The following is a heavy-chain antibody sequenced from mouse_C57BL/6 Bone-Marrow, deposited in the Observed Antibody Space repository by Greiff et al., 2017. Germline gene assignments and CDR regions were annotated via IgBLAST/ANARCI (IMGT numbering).Heavy chain of an antibody. J-gene: IGHJ2*01. D-gene: IGHD1-1*01. CDR2: IDPSDSYT. Sequence: QVQLQQPGAELVMPGASVKLSCKASGYTFTSYWMHWVKQRPGQGLEWIGEIDPSDSYTNYNQKFKGKSTLTVDKSSSTAYMQLSSLTSEDSAVYYCARRGIWVVDYRGQNTTLTLSS. V-gene: IGHV1-69*01. CDR3: ARRGIWVVDY. CDR1: GYTFTSYW.